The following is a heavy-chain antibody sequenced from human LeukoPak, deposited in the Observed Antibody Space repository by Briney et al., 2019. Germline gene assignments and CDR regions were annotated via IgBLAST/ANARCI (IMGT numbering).Heavy chain of an antibody. CDR1: GGSISSSSYY. J-gene: IGHJ4*02. Sequence: PSETLSLTCTVSGGSISSSSYYWSWIRQPAGKGLEWIGRIYTSGSTNYNPSLKSRVTISVDTSKNQFSLKLSSVTAADTAVYYCAREGGSYYYGSGSYRDYWGQGTLVTVSS. D-gene: IGHD3-10*01. CDR3: AREGGSYYYGSGSYRDY. V-gene: IGHV4-61*02. CDR2: IYTSGST.